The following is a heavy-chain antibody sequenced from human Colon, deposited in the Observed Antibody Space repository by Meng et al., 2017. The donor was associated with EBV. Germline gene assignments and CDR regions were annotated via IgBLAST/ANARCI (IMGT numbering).Heavy chain of an antibody. Sequence: QRVGSGGGLIQPGGSLRLSCAASGFTVSSNYMSWVRQAPGKGLEWVSVIYGGDNTYYADSVKGRFTISRDNSKNTLYLQMNSLRVEDTAVYFCARDGELVAGKKLDDYWGQGTLVTVSS. CDR2: IYGGDNT. V-gene: IGHV3-53*01. J-gene: IGHJ4*02. D-gene: IGHD6-19*01. CDR3: ARDGELVAGKKLDDY. CDR1: GFTVSSNY.